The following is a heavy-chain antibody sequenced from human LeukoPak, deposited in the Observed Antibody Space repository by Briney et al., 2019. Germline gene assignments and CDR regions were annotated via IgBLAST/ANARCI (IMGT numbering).Heavy chain of an antibody. Sequence: PGGSLRLSCAVSGFTFTNYWMHWVRQAPGKGLVWVSRINSDGSITDYADSVKGRFTISRDNAKNTVYLQMNSLRAEDTAVYYCVRDGSSYSRPHYYYFLDVWGKGTTVTVSS. V-gene: IGHV3-74*01. CDR1: GFTFTNYW. D-gene: IGHD2-15*01. CDR2: INSDGSIT. J-gene: IGHJ6*03. CDR3: VRDGSSYSRPHYYYFLDV.